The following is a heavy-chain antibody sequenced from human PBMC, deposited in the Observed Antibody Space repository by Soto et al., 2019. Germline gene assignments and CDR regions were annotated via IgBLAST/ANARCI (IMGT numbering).Heavy chain of an antibody. CDR3: VREAGLLGSNSALDY. J-gene: IGHJ4*02. CDR1: GFSFSTYN. D-gene: IGHD1-26*01. CDR2: INDTTNYN. V-gene: IGHV3-21*01. Sequence: GGSLRLSCATSGFSFSTYNMNWARQAPGKGLEWVSSINDTTNYNYYTDSVKGRFAISRDNSNNSLYLQMDNLRVEDTAVYYCVREAGLLGSNSALDYLGQGTLVTVAS.